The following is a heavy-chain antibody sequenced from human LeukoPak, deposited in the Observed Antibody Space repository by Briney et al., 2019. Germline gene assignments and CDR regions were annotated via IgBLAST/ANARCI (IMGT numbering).Heavy chain of an antibody. D-gene: IGHD3-16*01. CDR3: ANIWGPQGYFDY. Sequence: PGRSLRLSCAASGSTFSSYGMHWVRQAPGKGLEWVAVISYDGSNKYYADSVKGRFTISRDNSKNTLYLQMNSLRAEDTAVYYCANIWGPQGYFDYWGQGTLVTVSS. V-gene: IGHV3-30*18. J-gene: IGHJ4*02. CDR1: GSTFSSYG. CDR2: ISYDGSNK.